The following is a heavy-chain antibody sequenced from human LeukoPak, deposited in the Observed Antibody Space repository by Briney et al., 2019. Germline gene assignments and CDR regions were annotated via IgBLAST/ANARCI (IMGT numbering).Heavy chain of an antibody. CDR2: ISAYNGNT. Sequence: WPSVKLSCKAPGYTFTSYGISWVRQAPGQGLEWTGWISAYNGNTNYAQKLQGRVTMTTGTSTSTAYMELRSLRSDDTAVYYCARSYSSSSDFDYWGQGTLVTVSS. J-gene: IGHJ4*02. CDR3: ARSYSSSSDFDY. V-gene: IGHV1-18*01. D-gene: IGHD6-6*01. CDR1: GYTFTSYG.